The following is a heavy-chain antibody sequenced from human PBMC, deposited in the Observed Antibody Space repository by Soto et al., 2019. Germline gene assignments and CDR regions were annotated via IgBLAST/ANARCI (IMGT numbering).Heavy chain of an antibody. Sequence: GGSLRLSCAASGFTFSSYGMHWVRQAPGKGLEWVAVIWYDGSNKYYADSVKGRFTISRDNSKNTLYLQMNSLRAEDTAVYYCARGDYYDSSGYQNWFDPWGQGTLVTVSS. CDR2: IWYDGSNK. CDR1: GFTFSSYG. J-gene: IGHJ5*02. CDR3: ARGDYYDSSGYQNWFDP. V-gene: IGHV3-33*01. D-gene: IGHD3-22*01.